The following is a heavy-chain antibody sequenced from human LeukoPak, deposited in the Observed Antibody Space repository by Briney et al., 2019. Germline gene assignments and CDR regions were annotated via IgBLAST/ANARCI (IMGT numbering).Heavy chain of an antibody. Sequence: GGSLRLSCAASGFTFSSYAMSWVRQAPGKGLEWVSAISGSGGSTYYADSVKGRFTISRDNSKNTLYLQMNSLRAEDTAVYYCGKESRGGYCSGGSCYACDYWGQGTLVTVSS. CDR1: GFTFSSYA. D-gene: IGHD2-15*01. J-gene: IGHJ4*02. CDR2: ISGSGGST. V-gene: IGHV3-23*01. CDR3: GKESRGGYCSGGSCYACDY.